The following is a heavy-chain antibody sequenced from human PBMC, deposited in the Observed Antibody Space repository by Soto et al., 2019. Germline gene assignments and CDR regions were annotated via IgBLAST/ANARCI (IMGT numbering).Heavy chain of an antibody. CDR2: INPSGGST. CDR1: GYTFTSYY. V-gene: IGHV1-46*01. CDR3: ARDFSVETGTQLYYYYGMDV. Sequence: GASVKVSCKASGYTFTSYYMHWVRQAPGQGLEWMGIINPSGGSTSCAQKFQGRVTMTRDTSTSTVYMELSSLRSEDTAVYYCARDFSVETGTQLYYYYGMDVWGQGTTVTVSS. J-gene: IGHJ6*02. D-gene: IGHD1-7*01.